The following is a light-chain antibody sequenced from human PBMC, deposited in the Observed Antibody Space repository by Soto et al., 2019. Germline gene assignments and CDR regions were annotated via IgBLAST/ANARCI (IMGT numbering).Light chain of an antibody. CDR1: QSVSSSY. V-gene: IGKV3-20*01. CDR3: QQYGSSPWT. J-gene: IGKJ1*01. CDR2: GAS. Sequence: EIALTQSPGTLSLSPGERATLSCRASQSVSSSYLAWYQQKPGQAPRFLIYGASSRATGIPDRFSGSGSGTDFTLTISRLEPEDFAVYYCQQYGSSPWTFGQGTKVEIK.